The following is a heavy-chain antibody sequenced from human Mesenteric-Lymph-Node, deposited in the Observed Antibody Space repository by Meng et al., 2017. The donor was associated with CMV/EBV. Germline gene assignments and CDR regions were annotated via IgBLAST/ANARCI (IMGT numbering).Heavy chain of an antibody. V-gene: IGHV3-7*01. CDR1: GFTFSSYW. CDR3: AKDQVEAGWGEPRYHYYAMDV. CDR2: IKQDGSEK. Sequence: GGSLRLSCAASGFTFSSYWMSWVRQAPGKGLEWVANIKQDGSEKYYVDSVKGRFTISRDNAKNSLYLQMNSLRAEDTAIYYCAKDQVEAGWGEPRYHYYAMDVWGQGTTVTVSS. D-gene: IGHD3-16*01. J-gene: IGHJ6*02.